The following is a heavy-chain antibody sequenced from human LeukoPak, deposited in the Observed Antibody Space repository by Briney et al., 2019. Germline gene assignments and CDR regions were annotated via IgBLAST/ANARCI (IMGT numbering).Heavy chain of an antibody. CDR1: VGSFSRYY. V-gene: IGHV4-34*01. CDR3: ARGPTISETGYFDY. CDR2: INHRGDT. Sequence: PSETLSLTCAVYVGSFSRYYWSWIRPSPGKGLEWIAEINHRGDTNYNPSVRSRVTISVDTSKNQFSLKVTSLTAADTAVYFCARGPTISETGYFDYWGQGTLVTVSS. D-gene: IGHD1-1*01. J-gene: IGHJ4*03.